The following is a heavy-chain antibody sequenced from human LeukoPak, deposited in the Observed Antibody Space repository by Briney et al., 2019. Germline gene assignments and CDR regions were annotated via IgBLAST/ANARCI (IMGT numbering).Heavy chain of an antibody. CDR3: ARIEGYWYDFWSGSNWFDP. V-gene: IGHV4-38-2*01. D-gene: IGHD3-3*01. CDR1: GYSISSGYY. J-gene: IGHJ5*02. CDR2: IYHSGST. Sequence: PSETLSLTCAVSGYSISSGYYWGWIRQPPGKGLEWIGSIYHSGSTYYKPSLKSRVTISVDTSKNQFSLKLSSVTAADTAVYYCARIEGYWYDFWSGSNWFDPWGQGTLVTVSS.